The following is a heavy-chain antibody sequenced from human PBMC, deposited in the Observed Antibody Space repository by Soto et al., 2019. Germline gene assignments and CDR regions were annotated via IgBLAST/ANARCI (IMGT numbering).Heavy chain of an antibody. CDR2: IYYSGST. J-gene: IGHJ3*02. D-gene: IGHD5-12*01. CDR1: GGSISSYY. V-gene: IGHV4-59*01. CDR3: ARKGYGEGDAFDI. Sequence: SETLSLTCTVSGGSISSYYWSWIRQPPGKGLEWIGYIYYSGSTNYNPSLKSRVTISVDTSKNQFSLKLSSVTAADTAVYNCARKGYGEGDAFDIWGQGTMVTVSS.